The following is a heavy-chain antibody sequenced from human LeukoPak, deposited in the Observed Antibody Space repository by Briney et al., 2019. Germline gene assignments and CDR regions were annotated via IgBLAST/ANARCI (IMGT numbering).Heavy chain of an antibody. CDR1: GYTFTDYY. Sequence: ASVKVSCKASGYTFTDYYMHWVRQAPGQGLEWMGWINPNSGGTISAQKFQGRDTMTRDTSICTAYMELSRLTSDDTAVYYCATGKPLGTTASDAFDIWGQGTMVTVSS. V-gene: IGHV1-2*02. CDR3: ATGKPLGTTASDAFDI. J-gene: IGHJ3*02. CDR2: INPNSGGT. D-gene: IGHD1-7*01.